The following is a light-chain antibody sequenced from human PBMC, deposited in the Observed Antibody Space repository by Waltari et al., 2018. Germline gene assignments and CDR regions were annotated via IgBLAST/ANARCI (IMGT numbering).Light chain of an antibody. V-gene: IGLV3-19*01. CDR2: GNN. CDR3: NSRDSSGDHLI. Sequence: SSELTQDPTVSVALGQTVRITCQGDSLRTFYASWYQQKPGQAPILVIYGNNQRPSGIPDRFSGSSSGNSGSLTITGAQADDEADYYCNSRDSSGDHLIFGGGTKLTVL. CDR1: SLRTFY. J-gene: IGLJ2*01.